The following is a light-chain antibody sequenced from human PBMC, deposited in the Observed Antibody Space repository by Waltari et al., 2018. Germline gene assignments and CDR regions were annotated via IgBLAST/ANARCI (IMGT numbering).Light chain of an antibody. CDR3: QTWGAGIRV. CDR2: VNSDGSH. Sequence: QLVLTQSPSASASLGASVKLTCTLDSGHTYYAIAWHQQQPEKGPRHLMKVNSDGSHSKGDGIPDRCSGSSSGAERYLTISSLQSEDEADYYCQTWGAGIRVFGGGTKLTVL. J-gene: IGLJ3*02. CDR1: SGHTYYA. V-gene: IGLV4-69*01.